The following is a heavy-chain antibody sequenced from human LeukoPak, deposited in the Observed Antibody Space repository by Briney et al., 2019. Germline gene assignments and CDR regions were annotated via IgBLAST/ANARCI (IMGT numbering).Heavy chain of an antibody. V-gene: IGHV4-61*02. Sequence: PSQTLSLTCTVSGGSISSGSYYWSWIRQPAGKGLEWIGRIYTSGSTNYNPSLKSRVTISVDTSKNQFSLKLSSVSAADTAVYYCARVYYGGKDYYYMDVWGKGTTVTVSS. CDR1: GGSISSGSYY. D-gene: IGHD4-23*01. CDR3: ARVYYGGKDYYYMDV. CDR2: IYTSGST. J-gene: IGHJ6*03.